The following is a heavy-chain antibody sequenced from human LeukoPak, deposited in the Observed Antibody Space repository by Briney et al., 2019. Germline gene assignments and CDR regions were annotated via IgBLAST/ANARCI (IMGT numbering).Heavy chain of an antibody. V-gene: IGHV3-23*01. Sequence: PGGSLRLSCAASRFMFSICAMSWVRQAPGKGLEWVSGISGSGGSTYYADSVKGRFTISRDTSTNPLYLQMNSLRAEDTALYYCAKDLGPYNSGFGDFDYWGQGTLVTVSS. CDR2: ISGSGGST. D-gene: IGHD3-16*01. CDR3: AKDLGPYNSGFGDFDY. J-gene: IGHJ4*02. CDR1: RFMFSICA.